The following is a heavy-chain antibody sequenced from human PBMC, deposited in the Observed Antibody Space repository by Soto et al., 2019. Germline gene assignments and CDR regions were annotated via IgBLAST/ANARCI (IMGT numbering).Heavy chain of an antibody. J-gene: IGHJ4*02. CDR1: GFTFSSYG. CDR2: IWYDGSNK. D-gene: IGHD1-26*01. V-gene: IGHV3-33*01. Sequence: QVQLVESGGGVVQPGRSLRLSCAASGFTFSSYGMHWVRQAPGKGLEWVAVIWYDGSNKYYADSVKGRFTTSRDNSKNTLYLQMNSLRAEDTAVYYCARGGTLVGATIPFDYWGQGTLVTVSS. CDR3: ARGGTLVGATIPFDY.